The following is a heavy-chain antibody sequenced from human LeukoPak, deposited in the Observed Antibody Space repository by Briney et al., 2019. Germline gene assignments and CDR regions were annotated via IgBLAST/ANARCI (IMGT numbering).Heavy chain of an antibody. D-gene: IGHD3-22*01. J-gene: IGHJ4*02. Sequence: GGSLRLSCAASGFTFSSYWMSWVRQAPGKGLEWVANIKQDRSEKYYVDSVKGRFTISRDNAKNSLYLQMNSLRAEDTAVYYCARERITMIVVVADYWGQGTLVTVSS. V-gene: IGHV3-7*01. CDR2: IKQDRSEK. CDR1: GFTFSSYW. CDR3: ARERITMIVVVADY.